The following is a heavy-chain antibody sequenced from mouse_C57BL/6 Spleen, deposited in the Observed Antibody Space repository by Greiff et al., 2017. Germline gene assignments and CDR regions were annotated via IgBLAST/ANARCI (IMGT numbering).Heavy chain of an antibody. CDR3: AREDDGSSFAMDY. V-gene: IGHV1-7*01. J-gene: IGHJ4*01. Sequence: VQLQQSGAELAKPGASVKLSCKASGYTFTSYWMHWVKQRPGQGLEWIGYINPSSGYTKYNQKFKDKATLTADKSSSTAYMQLSSLTYEDSAVYYCAREDDGSSFAMDYWGQGTSVTVSS. CDR2: INPSSGYT. D-gene: IGHD1-1*01. CDR1: GYTFTSYW.